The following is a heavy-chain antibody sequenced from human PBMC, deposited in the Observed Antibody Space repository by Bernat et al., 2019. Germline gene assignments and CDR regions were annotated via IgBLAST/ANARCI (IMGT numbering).Heavy chain of an antibody. J-gene: IGHJ3*02. D-gene: IGHD3-22*01. CDR2: VYSSGST. Sequence: QLQLKESGPGLVKTSETLSLTCTVSGASISSKYYFWGWIREPPGKGLEWIGSVYSSGSTYYNPSLKSRVTISVETSKNQFSLKVTSVTAADTAVYYCARPWNYYDSSGFQKGYDAFDIWGQGTMVTVSS. CDR3: ARPWNYYDSSGFQKGYDAFDI. V-gene: IGHV4-39*01. CDR1: GASISSKYYF.